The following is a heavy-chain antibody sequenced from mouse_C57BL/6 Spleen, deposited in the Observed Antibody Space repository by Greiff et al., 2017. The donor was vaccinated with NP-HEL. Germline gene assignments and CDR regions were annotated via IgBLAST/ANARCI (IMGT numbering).Heavy chain of an antibody. Sequence: EVKLQESGGGLVQPGGSMKLSCVASGFTFSNYWMNWVRQSPEKGLEWVAQIRLKSDNYATHYAESVKGRFTISRDDSKSSVYLQMNNLRAEDTGIYYCTGYYYGSSEYFDYWGQGTTLTVSS. CDR3: TGYYYGSSEYFDY. V-gene: IGHV6-3*01. D-gene: IGHD1-1*01. J-gene: IGHJ2*01. CDR2: IRLKSDNYAT. CDR1: GFTFSNYW.